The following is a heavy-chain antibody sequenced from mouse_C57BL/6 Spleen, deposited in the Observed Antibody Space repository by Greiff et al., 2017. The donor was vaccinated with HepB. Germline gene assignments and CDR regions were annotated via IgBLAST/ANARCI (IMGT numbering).Heavy chain of an antibody. V-gene: IGHV1-82*01. D-gene: IGHD1-1*01. CDR2: IYPGDGDT. J-gene: IGHJ4*01. CDR3: ARKGVYGSIYAMDY. CDR1: GYAFSSSW. Sequence: VQLKESGPELVKPGASVKISCKASGYAFSSSWMNWVKQRPGKGLEWIGRIYPGDGDTNYNGKFKGKATLTADKSSSTAYMQLSSLTSEDSAVYFCARKGVYGSIYAMDYWGQGTSVTVSS.